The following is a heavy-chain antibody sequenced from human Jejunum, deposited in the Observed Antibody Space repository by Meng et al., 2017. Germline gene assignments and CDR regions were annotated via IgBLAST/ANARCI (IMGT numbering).Heavy chain of an antibody. CDR2: ISPDGTIT. D-gene: IGHD3-10*01. CDR3: ARDQALLDSGPHFDY. CDR1: GFTFNSHW. Sequence: GESLKISCAASGFTFNSHWMHWVRQGPGKGLVWVSRISPDGTITTYADSVKGRFTISRDNAKNTVYLQMNSLRAEDTAIYYCARDQALLDSGPHFDYWGQGTLVTVSS. J-gene: IGHJ4*02. V-gene: IGHV3-74*01.